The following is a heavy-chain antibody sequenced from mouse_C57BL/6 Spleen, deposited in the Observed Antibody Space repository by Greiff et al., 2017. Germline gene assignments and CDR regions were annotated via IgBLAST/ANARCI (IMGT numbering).Heavy chain of an antibody. Sequence: VQLQQPGAELVMPGASVKLSCKASGYTFTSYWMHWVKQRPGQGLEWIGEIDPSDSYTNYNQKFKGKSTLTVDKSSSTAYMQLSSLTSEDSAVYYCARRDDEDAMDYWGQGTSVTVSS. D-gene: IGHD2-12*01. J-gene: IGHJ4*01. CDR1: GYTFTSYW. CDR3: ARRDDEDAMDY. CDR2: IDPSDSYT. V-gene: IGHV1-69*01.